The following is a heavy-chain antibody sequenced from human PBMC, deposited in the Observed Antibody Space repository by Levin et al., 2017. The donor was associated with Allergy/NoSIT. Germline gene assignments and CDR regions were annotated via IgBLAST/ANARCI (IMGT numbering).Heavy chain of an antibody. J-gene: IGHJ4*02. Sequence: GESLKISCAASGFTFSSYAMSWVRQAPGKGLEWVSAISGSGGSTYYADSVKGRFTISRDNSKNTLYLQMNSLRAEDTAVYYCANSGRGGHVVDFDYWGQGTLVTVSS. CDR2: ISGSGGST. D-gene: IGHD5-12*01. CDR1: GFTFSSYA. V-gene: IGHV3-23*01. CDR3: ANSGRGGHVVDFDY.